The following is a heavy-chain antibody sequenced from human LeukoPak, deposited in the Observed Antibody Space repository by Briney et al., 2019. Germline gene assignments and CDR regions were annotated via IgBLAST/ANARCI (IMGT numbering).Heavy chain of an antibody. CDR1: GFTFRNYA. CDR2: IDGRGDST. V-gene: IGHV3-23*01. J-gene: IGHJ4*02. D-gene: IGHD2-2*03. Sequence: PGGSLRLSCAASGFTFRNYAMSWVRQAPGKGLQWVSAIDGRGDSTYYADSVKGRFTVSRDNSKDTLYLQMNSLSGDDTAVYYCARVLDIVVVPAANPWVYFDYWGQGTLVTVSS. CDR3: ARVLDIVVVPAANPWVYFDY.